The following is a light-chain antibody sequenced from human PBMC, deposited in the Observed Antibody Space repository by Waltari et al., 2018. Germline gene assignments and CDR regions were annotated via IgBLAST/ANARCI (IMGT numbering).Light chain of an antibody. CDR1: QGIRTR. CDR2: GAS. J-gene: IGKJ4*01. CDR3: QQFNTYPLT. V-gene: IGKV1-13*02. Sequence: AIQLTQAPSSLSASVGDRVIITCRASQGIRTRLAWYQQRPGRAPKVLIFGASVLQSGVPSRFSGSGSGTDFTLTISSVQPEDFATYYRQQFNTYPLTFGGGTKVEIK.